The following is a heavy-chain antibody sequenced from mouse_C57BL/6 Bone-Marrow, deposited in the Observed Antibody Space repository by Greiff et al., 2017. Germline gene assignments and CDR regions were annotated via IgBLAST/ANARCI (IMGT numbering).Heavy chain of an antibody. Sequence: QVQLQQSGPELVRPGASVKISCKAPGYTFTSHWMQWVRQRPGQGLEWIGEIFPGSGSTYYNEKFKGKATLSVDTSSSTAYLQLSSLTSEDSAVYFFARSSTTVVAPYWYFDVWGTGTTVTVSS. CDR2: IFPGSGST. D-gene: IGHD1-1*01. CDR3: ARSSTTVVAPYWYFDV. J-gene: IGHJ1*03. CDR1: GYTFTSHW. V-gene: IGHV1-56*01.